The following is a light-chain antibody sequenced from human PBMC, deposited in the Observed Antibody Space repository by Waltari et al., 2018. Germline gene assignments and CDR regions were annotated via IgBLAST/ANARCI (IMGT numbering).Light chain of an antibody. J-gene: IGKJ2*01. V-gene: IGKV1-27*01. Sequence: DIQMTQSPSSLSAFVGDRVTITCRASQVIDTYLAWYQQKRGMPPKLLIYGASTMQSGVPLRFSGSGSGTDFTLTISSLQPEDFATYYCQQSYSTPDTFGQGTKLEIK. CDR3: QQSYSTPDT. CDR1: QVIDTY. CDR2: GAS.